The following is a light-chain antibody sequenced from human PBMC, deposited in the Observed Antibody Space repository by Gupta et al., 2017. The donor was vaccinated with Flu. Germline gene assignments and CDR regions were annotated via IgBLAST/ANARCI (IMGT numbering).Light chain of an antibody. V-gene: IGLV2-11*01. J-gene: IGLJ1*01. CDR2: DVS. Sequence: QSALTHPPSVSGSPGQSVTISCTGNSSDVGGYNYFSWYQQHPGKAPKLRIYDVSKRPSGVPDRFIGSKSGNTASVTIYGLQAEDEAYYYCCSYAGSYVFGTGTKVTV. CDR3: CSYAGSYV. CDR1: SSDVGGYNY.